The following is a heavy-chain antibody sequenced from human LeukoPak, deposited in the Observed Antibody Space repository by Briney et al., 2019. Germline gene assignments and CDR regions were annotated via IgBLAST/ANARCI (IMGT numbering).Heavy chain of an antibody. V-gene: IGHV3-53*01. D-gene: IGHD3-22*01. CDR2: IYSGGST. CDR3: AKSVGYHSDRSGYYWLGTFDS. CDR1: GFTVSSNY. Sequence: GSLRLSCAASGFTVSSNYMSWVRQAPGKGLEWVSVIYSGGSTYYADSVKGRFTISRDNSKNTLYLQINSLRAEDTAVYYCAKSVGYHSDRSGYYWLGTFDSWGQGTPVTVSS. J-gene: IGHJ4*02.